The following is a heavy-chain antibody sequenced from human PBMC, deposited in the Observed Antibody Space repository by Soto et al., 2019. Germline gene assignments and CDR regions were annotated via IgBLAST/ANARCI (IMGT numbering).Heavy chain of an antibody. CDR3: ARGDVLVPAASGYYYYGMDV. D-gene: IGHD2-2*01. CDR1: GFTFSSYS. J-gene: IGHJ6*02. Sequence: GGSLRLSCAASGFTFSSYSMNWVRQAPGKGLEWVSSISSSSSYIYYADSVKGRFTISRDNAKNSLYLQMNSLRAEDTAVYYCARGDVLVPAASGYYYYGMDVWGQGTTVTVSS. V-gene: IGHV3-21*01. CDR2: ISSSSSYI.